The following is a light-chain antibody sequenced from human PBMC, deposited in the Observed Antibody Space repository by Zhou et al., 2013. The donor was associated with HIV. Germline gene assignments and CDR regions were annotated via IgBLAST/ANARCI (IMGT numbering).Light chain of an antibody. Sequence: QSALTQPASVSGSPGQSITISCTGTSSDVGGYNYVSWYQQHPGKAPKLILYEVSKRPSGVPDRFSGSKSGNTASLTVSGLQAEDESDYYCGSYAGSSIWIFGGGTKLTVL. CDR1: SSDVGGYNY. V-gene: IGLV2-8*01. CDR2: EVS. J-gene: IGLJ2*01. CDR3: GSYAGSSIWI.